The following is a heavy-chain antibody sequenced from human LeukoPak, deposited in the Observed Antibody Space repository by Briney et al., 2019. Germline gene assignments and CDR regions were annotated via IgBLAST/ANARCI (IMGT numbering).Heavy chain of an antibody. J-gene: IGHJ6*02. Sequence: SQTLSLTCAVYGGSFSGYYWSWIRQPPGKGLEWIGEINHSGSTNYNPSLKSRVTISVDTSKNQFSLKLSSVTAADTAVYYCARIKGGRYYYYYYGMDVWGQGTTVTVSS. CDR2: INHSGST. V-gene: IGHV4-34*01. CDR3: ARIKGGRYYYYYYGMDV. D-gene: IGHD3-16*01. CDR1: GGSFSGYY.